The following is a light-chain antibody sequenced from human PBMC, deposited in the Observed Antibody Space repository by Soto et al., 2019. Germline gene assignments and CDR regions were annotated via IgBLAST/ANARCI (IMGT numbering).Light chain of an antibody. J-gene: IGLJ1*01. CDR2: EVT. V-gene: IGLV2-23*02. CDR1: DSDVGSYDL. Sequence: HSALTQPASVSASPGQSITISCTGSDSDVGSYDLVSWYQQHPDKAPKLLIYEVTKRPSGVSNRFSGSKSDNTASLTISGLQAEDEADYYCSSYAGTSHYVFGTGTQLTVL. CDR3: SSYAGTSHYV.